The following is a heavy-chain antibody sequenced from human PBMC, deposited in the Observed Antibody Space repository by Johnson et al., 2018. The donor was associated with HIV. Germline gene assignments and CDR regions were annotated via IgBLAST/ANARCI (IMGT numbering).Heavy chain of an antibody. CDR3: ARGGDSSSGGAFDI. Sequence: QVQLVESGGGVVQPGRSLRLSCAASGFTFSSYGMHWVRQAPGKGLEWVAVIWYDGSNKYYEDSVKGRFTISSDNSKNTLYLQMNSLGAEDTAVYSCARGGDSSSGGAFDIWGQGAMVTVSS. D-gene: IGHD6-6*01. V-gene: IGHV3-30*19. CDR1: GFTFSSYG. CDR2: IWYDGSNK. J-gene: IGHJ3*02.